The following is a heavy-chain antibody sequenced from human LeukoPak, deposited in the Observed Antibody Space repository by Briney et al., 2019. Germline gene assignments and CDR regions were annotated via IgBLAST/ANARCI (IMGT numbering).Heavy chain of an antibody. CDR2: IRQDGGEK. J-gene: IGHJ4*02. CDR3: ARLGARQILEY. D-gene: IGHD4-17*01. V-gene: IGHV3-7*01. Sequence: GGSLRLSCAASEFSFSSYWMSWVRQAPGKGLEWVVNIRQDGGEKYYLDSVKGRFTVSRDNAKNSLYLQMNSLRAEDTAVYYCARLGARQILEYWGQGTLVTVSS. CDR1: EFSFSSYW.